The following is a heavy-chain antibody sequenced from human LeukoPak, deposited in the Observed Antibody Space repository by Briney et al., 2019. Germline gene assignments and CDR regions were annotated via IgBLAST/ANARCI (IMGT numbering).Heavy chain of an antibody. CDR2: ISSSGSTI. CDR3: ARAPKSYYDILPGYYTGFSHEYSLDY. Sequence: PGGSLRLSCAASGFTFSDYYMSWIRQAPGKGLEWVSYISSSGSTIYYADSVKGRFTISRDNAKNSLYLQMNSLRAEDTAVYYCARAPKSYYDILPGYYTGFSHEYSLDYWCQGTLVTVAS. D-gene: IGHD3-9*01. CDR1: GFTFSDYY. V-gene: IGHV3-11*01. J-gene: IGHJ4*02.